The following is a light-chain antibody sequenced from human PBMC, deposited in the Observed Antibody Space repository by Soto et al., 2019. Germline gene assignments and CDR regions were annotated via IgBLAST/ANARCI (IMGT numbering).Light chain of an antibody. CDR1: QYIGGY. V-gene: IGKV3-11*01. J-gene: IGKJ4*01. CDR2: DAA. Sequence: EIVLTQSPATLSLSPGERATLSCRASQYIGGYLAWYQLRPGQGPRLLIFDAASRATGIPDRVSGSESGTDFTLTISRLEPEDFAVYYCQQRASWPLTFGGGTKVEIK. CDR3: QQRASWPLT.